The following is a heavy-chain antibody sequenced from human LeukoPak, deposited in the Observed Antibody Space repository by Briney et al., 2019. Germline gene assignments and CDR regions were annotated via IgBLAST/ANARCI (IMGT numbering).Heavy chain of an antibody. CDR2: INHSGST. V-gene: IGHV4-34*01. Sequence: SETLSLTCAVYGGSFSGYYWSWIRQPPGKGLEWIGEINHSGSTYYNPSLKSRVTISVDRSKNQFSLKLSSVTAADTAVYYCARARYYDILTGPLLDYWGQGTLVTVSS. J-gene: IGHJ4*02. CDR1: GGSFSGYY. CDR3: ARARYYDILTGPLLDY. D-gene: IGHD3-9*01.